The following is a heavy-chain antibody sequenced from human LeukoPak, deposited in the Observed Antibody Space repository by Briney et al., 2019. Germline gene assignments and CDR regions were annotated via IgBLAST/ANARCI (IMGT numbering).Heavy chain of an antibody. CDR3: ARDLNYYDSSGYYYRYFDY. Sequence: GGSLRLSCAASGFIVSSTFMSWVRQAPGKGLEWVSAIYRPDTTYYADSVKGRFTISRDNAKNSLYLQMNSLRAEDTAVYYCARDLNYYDSSGYYYRYFDYWGQGTLVTVSS. D-gene: IGHD3-22*01. CDR2: IYRPDTT. CDR1: GFIVSSTF. V-gene: IGHV3-66*01. J-gene: IGHJ4*02.